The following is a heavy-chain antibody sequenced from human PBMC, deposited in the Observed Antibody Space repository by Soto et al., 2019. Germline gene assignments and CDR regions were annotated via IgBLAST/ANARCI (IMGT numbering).Heavy chain of an antibody. V-gene: IGHV3-23*01. CDR1: GLIVSGHA. CDR2: VTADGGT. CDR3: APHVSCSGGSCQYDAFAI. D-gene: IGHD2-15*01. Sequence: EVQVLESGGGLVQLGGSRRLSCEGSGLIVSGHALTWIGQAPGKGPKWVSTVTADGGTYYADSVKGRFAMSRDTSENTVYLQMNSLGAEDTAAYYCAPHVSCSGGSCQYDAFAIRGQGTMVNVSS. J-gene: IGHJ3*02.